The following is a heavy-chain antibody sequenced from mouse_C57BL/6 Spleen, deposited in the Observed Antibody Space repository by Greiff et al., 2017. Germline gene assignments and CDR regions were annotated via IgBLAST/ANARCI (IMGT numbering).Heavy chain of an antibody. CDR3: ASNDYNY. CDR2: IDPKSGGT. CDR1: GYTFTSYW. Sequence: VQLQESGAELVKPGASVKLSCKASGYTFTSYWMHWVKQRPGRGLEWIGRIDPKSGGTKYNEKFKSKATLTVDKPSSTAYMQLSSLTSEDSAVYYCASNDYNYWGQGTTLTVSS. V-gene: IGHV1-72*01. D-gene: IGHD2-4*01. J-gene: IGHJ2*01.